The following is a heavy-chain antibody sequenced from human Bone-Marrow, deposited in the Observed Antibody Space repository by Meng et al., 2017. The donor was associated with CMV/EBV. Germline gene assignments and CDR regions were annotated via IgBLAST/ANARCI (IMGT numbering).Heavy chain of an antibody. J-gene: IGHJ3*02. CDR2: INHSGST. CDR1: GGSFSGYY. D-gene: IGHD1-26*01. CDR3: AGPDDMGSSPHDPFDI. V-gene: IGHV4-34*01. Sequence: SETLSLTCAVYGGSFSGYYWSWIRQPPGKGLEWIGEINHSGSTNYNPSLKSRVTISVNTSKNQFSLKLSYVTAADTAMYYCAGPDDMGSSPHDPFDIWGQGTMVTVSS.